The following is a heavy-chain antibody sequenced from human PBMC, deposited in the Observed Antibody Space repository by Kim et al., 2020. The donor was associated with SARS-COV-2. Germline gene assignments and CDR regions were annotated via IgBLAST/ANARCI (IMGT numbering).Heavy chain of an antibody. V-gene: IGHV3-23*01. CDR1: GFSFSNYY. D-gene: IGHD4-17*01. J-gene: IGHJ4*02. Sequence: GGSLRLSCAASGFSFSNYYMSWVRQSPGKGLEWVSSITTRYKSYYRDSVKGRFTMSRDNSKNMLYLEMNSLRAEDTAISYCATDYGLELDYWGQGTLITFSS. CDR2: ITTRYKS. CDR3: ATDYGLELDY.